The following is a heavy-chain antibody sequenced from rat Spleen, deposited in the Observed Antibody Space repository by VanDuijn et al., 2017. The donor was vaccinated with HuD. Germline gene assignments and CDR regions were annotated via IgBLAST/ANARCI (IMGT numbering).Heavy chain of an antibody. V-gene: IGHV5-31*01. CDR1: GFTFNNYW. CDR2: ITNTGANT. CDR3: ARLGGSYGLYVMDA. D-gene: IGHD1-12*02. J-gene: IGHJ4*01. Sequence: EVQLVESGGGLVQPGRSLKLSCVASGFTFNNYWMTWIRQAPGKGLEWVASITNTGANTYYRDSVKGRFTISRDNAKNTLYLQMDSLRSEDTATYYCARLGGSYGLYVMDAWGQGASVTVSS.